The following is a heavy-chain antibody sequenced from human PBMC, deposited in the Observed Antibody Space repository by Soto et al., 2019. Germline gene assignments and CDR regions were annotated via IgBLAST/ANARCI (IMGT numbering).Heavy chain of an antibody. CDR1: GYTFTNYG. D-gene: IGHD3-9*01. CDR2: ISAYNGDT. CDR3: VRDRGTVLASPVILHTPNWLDP. Sequence: ASVKVSCKASGYTFTNYGISWVRQAPGQGLEWMGWISAYNGDTKYAENLQGRVTMTTDTSTSTAYMELRSLRSDDTAVYYCVRDRGTVLASPVILHTPNWLDPWYQGPLVTVST. V-gene: IGHV1-18*01. J-gene: IGHJ5*02.